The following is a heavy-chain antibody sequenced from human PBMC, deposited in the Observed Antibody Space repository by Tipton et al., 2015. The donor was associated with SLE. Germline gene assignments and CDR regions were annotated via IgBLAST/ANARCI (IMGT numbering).Heavy chain of an antibody. CDR2: THYSGTT. J-gene: IGHJ4*02. CDR3: ARLSPLWFGEYTEY. Sequence: TLSLTCIVSGGSITTPPYYWGWIRQSPEKGLEWIGSTHYSGTTYYNTSLESRVTMSMDTSKNEFTLNLRSVTATDTAVYYCARLSPLWFGEYTEYWGQGTLGTVTS. V-gene: IGHV4-39*01. D-gene: IGHD3-10*01. CDR1: GGSITTPPYY.